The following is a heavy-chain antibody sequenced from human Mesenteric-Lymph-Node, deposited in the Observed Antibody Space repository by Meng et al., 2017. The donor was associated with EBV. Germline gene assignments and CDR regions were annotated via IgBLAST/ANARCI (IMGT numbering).Heavy chain of an antibody. CDR1: GLTHSLRW. J-gene: IGHJ4*02. D-gene: IGHD5-18*01. V-gene: IGHV3-74*03. CDR2: SKSDGSYT. Sequence: VGVCGGGVVPRGVYLGLSCAVSGLTHSLRWMYWVRQAPGKGLVWVARSKSDGSYTTYADSVQGRFTISRDNAKNTVYLQMDSLRVEDTAVYYCASGYSYVQYFEYWGQGTLVTVSS. CDR3: ASGYSYVQYFEY.